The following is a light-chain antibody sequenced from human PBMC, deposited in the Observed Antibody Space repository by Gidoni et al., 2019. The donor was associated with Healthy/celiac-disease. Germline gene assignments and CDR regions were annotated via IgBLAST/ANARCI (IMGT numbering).Light chain of an antibody. CDR2: KDS. Sequence: SYELTQPSSVSVSPGQTARNTCSGDVLAKKYARWFQPKPGQAPVLVIYKDSERPSGIPDRFSGSSSGTTVTLTISGAQVEDEADYYCYSAADTIVVFGGGTKLTVL. V-gene: IGLV3-27*01. J-gene: IGLJ2*01. CDR1: VLAKKY. CDR3: YSAADTIVV.